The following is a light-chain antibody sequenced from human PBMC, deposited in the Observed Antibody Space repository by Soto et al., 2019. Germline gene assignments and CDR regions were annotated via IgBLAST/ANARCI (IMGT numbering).Light chain of an antibody. CDR2: QDS. CDR1: KLGDKY. Sequence: SSELTQPPSVSVSPGRTASITCSGDKLGDKYACWYQRKPGQSPVLVIYQDSKRPSGIPERFSGSNSGNTATLTISGTQAMDEADYYCQAWDSSTAVVFGGGTKLTVL. CDR3: QAWDSSTAVV. J-gene: IGLJ2*01. V-gene: IGLV3-1*01.